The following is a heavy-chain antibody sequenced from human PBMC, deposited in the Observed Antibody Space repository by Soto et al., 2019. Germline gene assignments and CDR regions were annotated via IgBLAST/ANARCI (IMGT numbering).Heavy chain of an antibody. Sequence: EVQLFESGGGLVQPGESLGLSCAASGFNFNNYGMSWVRQAPGKGLEWVSAISPSNEATYADSVKGRFDISRDNSKNTVHLQMRSLRAEDMAVYFCARVVLGYNTAWTVDYWGQGILVTVSS. CDR3: ARVVLGYNTAWTVDY. D-gene: IGHD5-12*01. J-gene: IGHJ4*02. CDR2: ISPSNEA. CDR1: GFNFNNYG. V-gene: IGHV3-23*01.